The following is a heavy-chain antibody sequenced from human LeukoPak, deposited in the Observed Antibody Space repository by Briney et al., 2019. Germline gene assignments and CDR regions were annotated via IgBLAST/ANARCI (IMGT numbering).Heavy chain of an antibody. V-gene: IGHV3-23*01. J-gene: IGHJ4*02. D-gene: IGHD3-9*01. CDR1: GFTFSSYG. CDR2: ISGGGGST. CDR3: AKYGDILTGYPYYFDY. Sequence: GGSLRLSCAASGFTFSSYGMHWVRQAPGKGLEWVSAISGGGGSTYYADSVKGRFTISGDNSKNTLYLQMNSLRAEDTAVYYCAKYGDILTGYPYYFDYWGQGTLVTVSS.